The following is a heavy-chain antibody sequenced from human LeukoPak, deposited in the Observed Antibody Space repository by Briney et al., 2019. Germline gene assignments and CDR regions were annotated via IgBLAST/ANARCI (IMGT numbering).Heavy chain of an antibody. CDR2: ISGSGGST. J-gene: IGHJ4*02. CDR3: IHYGSGSYSTDY. CDR1: RFTFSSYA. D-gene: IGHD3-10*01. Sequence: PGGSLRLSCAASRFTFSSYAMSWVRQAPGKGLEWVSAISGSGGSTYYADSVKGRFAISRDNSKNTLYLQMTSLKTEDTAVYYCIHYGSGSYSTDYWGQGTLVTVSS. V-gene: IGHV3-23*01.